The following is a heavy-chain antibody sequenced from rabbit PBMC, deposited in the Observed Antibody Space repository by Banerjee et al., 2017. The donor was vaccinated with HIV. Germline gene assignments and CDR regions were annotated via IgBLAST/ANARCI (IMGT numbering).Heavy chain of an antibody. Sequence: QSLEESGGDLVKPEGSLTLTCTASGFSFSSYYYMYWVRQAPGKGLEWIGFIDTNTGKTFYASWAKGRFTISKTSSTTVTLQMTSLTAADTATYFCARDLNLWGQGTLVTVS. CDR2: IDTNTGKT. CDR1: GFSFSSYYY. J-gene: IGHJ4*01. CDR3: ARDLNL. V-gene: IGHV1S40*01.